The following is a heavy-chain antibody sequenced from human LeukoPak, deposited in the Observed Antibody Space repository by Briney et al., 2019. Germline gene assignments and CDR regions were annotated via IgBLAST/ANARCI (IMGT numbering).Heavy chain of an antibody. CDR2: IIPIFGTA. CDR3: ARGFGLRLGELSLYNWFDP. V-gene: IGHV1-69*13. J-gene: IGHJ5*02. CDR1: GGTFSSYA. D-gene: IGHD3-16*02. Sequence: ASVKVSCKASGGTFSSYAISWVRQAPGQGLEWMGGIIPIFGTANYAQKFQGRVTITADESTSTAYMELSSLRSEDTAVYYCARGFGLRLGELSLYNWFDPWGQGTLVTVSS.